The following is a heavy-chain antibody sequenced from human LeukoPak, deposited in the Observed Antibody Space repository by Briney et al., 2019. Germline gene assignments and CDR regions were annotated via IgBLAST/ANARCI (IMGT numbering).Heavy chain of an antibody. Sequence: GGSLRLSCAASGFTFSSYGMSWVRQAPGKGLEWVSAISGSGGSTYYADSVKGRFTISRDNSKNTLYLQMNSLRAEDTAVYYCAKGADILTGYTLGYWGQGTLVTVSS. CDR1: GFTFSSYG. J-gene: IGHJ4*02. D-gene: IGHD3-9*01. CDR2: ISGSGGST. CDR3: AKGADILTGYTLGY. V-gene: IGHV3-23*01.